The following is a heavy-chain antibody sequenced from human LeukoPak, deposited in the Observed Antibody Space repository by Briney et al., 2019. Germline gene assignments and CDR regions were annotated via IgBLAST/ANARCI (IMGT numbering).Heavy chain of an antibody. V-gene: IGHV4-59*08. J-gene: IGHJ5*02. D-gene: IGHD2-2*02. Sequence: SETLSLTCTVSGASISSYYWSWIRQPPGKGLEWMGYIYYRGSTKYNPSLKSRVTISIDTSKNQFSLKASSVTAADTAVYYCARWTDCSSTNCYSDWFDPWGQGTLVTVSS. CDR3: ARWTDCSSTNCYSDWFDP. CDR1: GASISSYY. CDR2: IYYRGST.